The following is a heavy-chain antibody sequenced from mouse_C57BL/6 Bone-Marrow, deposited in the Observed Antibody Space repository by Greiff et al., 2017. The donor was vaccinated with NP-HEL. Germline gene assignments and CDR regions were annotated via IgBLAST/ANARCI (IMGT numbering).Heavy chain of an antibody. J-gene: IGHJ3*01. V-gene: IGHV5-15*01. CDR1: GFTFSDYG. CDR2: ISNLAYSI. D-gene: IGHD2-4*01. Sequence: EVQGVESGGGLVQPGGSLKLSCAASGFTFSDYGMAWVRQAPRKGPEWVAFISNLAYSIYYADTVTGRFTISRENAKNTLYLEMSSRRSEDTAMYYCARQTGDYDGFAYWGQGTLVTVSA. CDR3: ARQTGDYDGFAY.